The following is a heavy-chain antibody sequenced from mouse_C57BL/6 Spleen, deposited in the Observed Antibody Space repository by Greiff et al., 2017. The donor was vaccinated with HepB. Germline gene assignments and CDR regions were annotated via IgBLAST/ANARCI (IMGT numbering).Heavy chain of an antibody. D-gene: IGHD2-4*01. CDR2: IYPSDSET. V-gene: IGHV1-61*01. CDR3: ARSRDYDEDYYAMDY. CDR1: GYTFTSYW. Sequence: VQLQQPGAELVRPGSSVKLSCKASGYTFTSYWMDWVKQRPGQGLEWIGNIYPSDSETHYNQKFKDKATLTVDKSSSTAYMQLSSLTSEDSAVYYCARSRDYDEDYYAMDYWGQGTSVTVSS. J-gene: IGHJ4*01.